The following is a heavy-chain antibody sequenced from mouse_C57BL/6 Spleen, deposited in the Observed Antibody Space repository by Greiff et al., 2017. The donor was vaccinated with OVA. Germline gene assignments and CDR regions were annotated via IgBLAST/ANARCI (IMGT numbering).Heavy chain of an antibody. CDR1: GYSFTGYF. J-gene: IGHJ4*01. CDR3: ARAYYYGSSYDYAMDY. D-gene: IGHD1-1*01. Sequence: VQLKESGPELVKPGDSVKISCKASGYSFTGYFMNWVMQSHGKSLEWIGRINPYNGDTFYNQKFKGKATLTVDKSSSTAHMELRSLTSEDSAVYYCARAYYYGSSYDYAMDYWGQGTSVTVSS. CDR2: INPYNGDT. V-gene: IGHV1-20*01.